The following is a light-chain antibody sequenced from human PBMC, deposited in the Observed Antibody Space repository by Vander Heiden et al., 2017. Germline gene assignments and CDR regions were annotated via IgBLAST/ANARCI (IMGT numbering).Light chain of an antibody. J-gene: IGLJ3*02. V-gene: IGLV2-14*01. CDR3: SSSKSCSTLWV. CDR1: SSDVGGYNY. Sequence: QSALTQPASASGSPGPSLTISCTGTSSDVGGYNYVSWYQQHPGKAPKLMMDEVSNRPSGVSNRFSGSKSGKTDSLTIYGLQAEDEADYYCSSSKSCSTLWVFGGGTKLTVI. CDR2: EVS.